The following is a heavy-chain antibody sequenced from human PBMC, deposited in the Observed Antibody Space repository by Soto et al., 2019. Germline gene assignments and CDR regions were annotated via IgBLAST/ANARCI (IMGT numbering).Heavy chain of an antibody. CDR1: GFSFSDYS. CDR2: ISNTAITD. D-gene: IGHD4-17*01. V-gene: IGHV3-11*04. CDR3: ARVDGDNRAGGYYYYYMDV. J-gene: IGHJ6*03. Sequence: GGSLRLSCVASGFSFSDYSMTWMRQAPGGGLDFVAFISNTAITDYYADSVKGRFTISRDNAKNTLYLQMNSLRAEDTAVYYCARVDGDNRAGGYYYYYMDVWGKGTTVTVSS.